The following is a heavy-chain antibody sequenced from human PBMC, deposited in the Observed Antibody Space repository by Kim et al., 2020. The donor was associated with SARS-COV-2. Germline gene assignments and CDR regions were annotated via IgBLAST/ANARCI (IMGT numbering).Heavy chain of an antibody. V-gene: IGHV3-21*01. Sequence: GGSLRLSCAASGFTFSSYSMNWVRQAPGKGLEWVSSISSSSSYIYYADSVKGRFTISRDNAKNSLYLQMNSLRAEDTAVYYCARGRARGGATDRDYWGQGTLVTVSS. D-gene: IGHD1-26*01. J-gene: IGHJ4*02. CDR1: GFTFSSYS. CDR2: ISSSSSYI. CDR3: ARGRARGGATDRDY.